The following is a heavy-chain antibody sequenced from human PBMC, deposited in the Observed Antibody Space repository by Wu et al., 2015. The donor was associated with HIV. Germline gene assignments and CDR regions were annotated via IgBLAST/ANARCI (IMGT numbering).Heavy chain of an antibody. J-gene: IGHJ2*01. CDR1: GYTFTSYD. D-gene: IGHD2-2*01. Sequence: QVQLVQSGAEVKKPGASVKVSCKASGYTFTSYDINWVRQATGQGLEWMGWMNPNSGNTGYAQKFQGRVTITRNTSISTAYMELSSLRSEDTAVYYCARGGCGSSTSCFYWYFDLWGLAPWSLSPQ. V-gene: IGHV1-8*03. CDR3: ARGGCGSSTSCFYWYFDL. CDR2: MNPNSGNT.